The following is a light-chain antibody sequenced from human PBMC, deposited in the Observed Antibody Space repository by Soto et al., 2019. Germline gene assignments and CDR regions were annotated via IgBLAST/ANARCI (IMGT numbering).Light chain of an antibody. CDR1: PSVSNS. CDR3: QQRNQWPPVT. Sequence: ESVLTQSPATLSLSPGERATLSCRASPSVSNSLAWYQHKPGQAPRLLIYDASNRATGVPTRFSGSGSGTDSTLTISSLEPEDVAVYYCQQRNQWPPVTFGGGTRVEIK. CDR2: DAS. V-gene: IGKV3-11*01. J-gene: IGKJ4*01.